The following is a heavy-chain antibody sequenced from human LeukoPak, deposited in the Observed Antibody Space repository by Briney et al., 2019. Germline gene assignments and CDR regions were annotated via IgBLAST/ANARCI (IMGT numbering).Heavy chain of an antibody. J-gene: IGHJ6*03. D-gene: IGHD3/OR15-3a*01. V-gene: IGHV3-7*01. CDR3: ARAQWTAFDYYYYMDV. CDR2: IKVDGSEK. CDR1: GFTFGDYA. Sequence: GRSLRLSCTASGFTFGDYAMSWVRQAPGKGLEWVANIKVDGSEKYYVDAVKGRFTISRDNAKDSLYLQMNGLRAEDTAIYYCARAQWTAFDYYYYMDVWGKGTTVTVSS.